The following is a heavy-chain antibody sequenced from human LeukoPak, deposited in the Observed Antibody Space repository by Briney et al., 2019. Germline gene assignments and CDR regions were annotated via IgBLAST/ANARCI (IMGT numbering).Heavy chain of an antibody. CDR3: ATDSDDF. CDR2: VSLYESDT. J-gene: IGHJ4*02. CDR1: RYTFTKYG. V-gene: IGHV1-18*01. Sequence: GASVKVSCKTSRYTFTKYGLIWVRQAPGQGLEWMGWVSLYESDTKYGQNFQGRVTLTTDSSTYTAYLELKSLRFDDTAVYYCATDSDDFWGQGTLVAVSS.